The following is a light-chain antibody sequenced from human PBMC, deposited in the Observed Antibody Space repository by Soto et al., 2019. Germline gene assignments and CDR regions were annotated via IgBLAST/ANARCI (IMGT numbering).Light chain of an antibody. Sequence: DIQMTQSPSSLSASVGNRVTSTCRASQGISNYLAWFQQKPGKVPKLLIYDASTLQSGVPSRFSGSVSGTDFTLTISSLQPEDVATYYCQEYNSAPWIFCQGTKLDIK. CDR1: QGISNY. J-gene: IGKJ1*01. CDR2: DAS. CDR3: QEYNSAPWI. V-gene: IGKV1-27*01.